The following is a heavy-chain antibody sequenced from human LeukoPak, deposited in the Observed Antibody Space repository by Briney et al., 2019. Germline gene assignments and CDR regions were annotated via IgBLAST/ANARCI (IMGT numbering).Heavy chain of an antibody. V-gene: IGHV3-13*01. CDR1: GFTFSSYD. CDR2: IGTAGDT. Sequence: GGSLRLSCAASGFTFSSYDMHWVRQATGKGLEWASAIGTAGDTYYPGSVKGRFTISRENAKNSLYLQMNSLRAGDTAVYYCARVAAAGGIDYWGQGTLVTVSS. D-gene: IGHD6-13*01. CDR3: ARVAAAGGIDY. J-gene: IGHJ4*02.